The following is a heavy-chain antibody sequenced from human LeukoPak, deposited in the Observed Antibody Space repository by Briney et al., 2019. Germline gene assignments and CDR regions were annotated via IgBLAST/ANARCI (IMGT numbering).Heavy chain of an antibody. J-gene: IGHJ3*02. CDR3: ATTRGLQLYDGFDI. V-gene: IGHV1-2*02. Sequence: GASVKVSCKASEYTFTIDWVRQAPGQGLEWMGWINPNSGGTNYAQKFQGRVTMTRDTSISTAYMELSRLRSDDTAVYYCATTRGLQLYDGFDIWGQGTMVTVSS. CDR2: INPNSGGT. D-gene: IGHD6-13*01. CDR1: EYTFT.